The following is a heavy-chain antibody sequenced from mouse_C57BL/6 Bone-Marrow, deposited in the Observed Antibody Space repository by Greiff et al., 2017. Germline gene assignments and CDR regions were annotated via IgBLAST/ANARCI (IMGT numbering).Heavy chain of an antibody. J-gene: IGHJ2*01. CDR3: ARSRRYFDY. Sequence: VQLQESGAELVRPGTSVKMSCKASGYTFTNYWIGWAKQRPGHGLEWIGDIYPGGGYTNYNEKFKGKATLTADKSSSPAYMQFSRLTSEDSASYYCARSRRYFDYWGQGTTLTVSS. V-gene: IGHV1-63*01. CDR2: IYPGGGYT. CDR1: GYTFTNYW.